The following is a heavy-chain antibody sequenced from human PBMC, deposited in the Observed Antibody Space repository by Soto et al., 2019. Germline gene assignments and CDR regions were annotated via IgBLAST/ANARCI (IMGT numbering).Heavy chain of an antibody. CDR2: TSNSGST. D-gene: IGHD2-2*01. V-gene: IGHV4-31*03. CDR3: ARGGGSTKVDY. Sequence: QVQLQESGPGLVKPSQTLSLTCTVSGGSITSSGYYWSWIRQHPGEGLEWIGFTSNSGSTSYNPSLKGRVTISVDTSSNQFSLNLKSVTAADTGVYYCARGGGSTKVDYWGQGTLVTVSP. CDR1: GGSITSSGYY. J-gene: IGHJ4*02.